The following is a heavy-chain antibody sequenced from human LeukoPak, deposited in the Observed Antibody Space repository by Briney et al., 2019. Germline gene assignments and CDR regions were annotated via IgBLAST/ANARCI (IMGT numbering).Heavy chain of an antibody. D-gene: IGHD2-15*01. CDR2: ISGSGGST. V-gene: IGHV3-23*01. CDR1: RFTFSNYW. J-gene: IGHJ4*02. CDR3: AKAGGGGHYCSGGSCYDYFDY. Sequence: GGSLRLSCAASRFTFSNYWMSWVRQAPGKGLEWVSAISGSGGSTYYADSVKGRFTISRDNSKNTLYLQMNSLRAEDTAVYYCAKAGGGGHYCSGGSCYDYFDYWGQGTLVTVSS.